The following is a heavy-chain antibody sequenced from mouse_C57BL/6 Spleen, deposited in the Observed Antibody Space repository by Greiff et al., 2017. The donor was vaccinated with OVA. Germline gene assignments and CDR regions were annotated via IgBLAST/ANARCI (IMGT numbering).Heavy chain of an antibody. Sequence: EVKLMESGGDLVKPGGSLKLSCAASGFTFSSYGMSWVRQTPDKRLEWVATISSGGSYTYYPDSVKGRFTISRDNAKNTLYLQMSSLKSEDTAMYYCARGYYGSSPYYFDYWGQGTTLTVSS. CDR1: GFTFSSYG. D-gene: IGHD1-1*01. CDR2: ISSGGSYT. V-gene: IGHV5-6*01. J-gene: IGHJ2*01. CDR3: ARGYYGSSPYYFDY.